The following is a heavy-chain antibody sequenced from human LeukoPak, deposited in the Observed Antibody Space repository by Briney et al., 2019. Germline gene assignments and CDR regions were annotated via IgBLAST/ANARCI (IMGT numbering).Heavy chain of an antibody. CDR1: GYSFTGYA. D-gene: IGHD6-13*01. CDR2: INTNTGNP. Sequence: RASVKVSCKASGYSFTGYAMNWVRQAPGQGLEWMGWINTNTGNPMYAQGFTGRFVFSLDTSVTTAYLQISSLKTEDTAVYYCARALSIAAAAGGYWGQGTLVTVSS. V-gene: IGHV7-4-1*02. J-gene: IGHJ4*02. CDR3: ARALSIAAAAGGY.